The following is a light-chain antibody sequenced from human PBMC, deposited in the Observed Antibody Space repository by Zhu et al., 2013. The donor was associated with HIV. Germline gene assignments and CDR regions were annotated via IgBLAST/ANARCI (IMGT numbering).Light chain of an antibody. Sequence: EIVLTQSPGTLSLSPGEGATLSCRASQSVRNNYLAWYQQKLGQAPRLLVFGASTRATGIPERFSGSGSGTESTLTITRLEPEDFGIYYCQQYGNAPFSFGQGTRLEIK. V-gene: IGKV3-20*01. CDR2: GAS. CDR1: QSVRNNY. J-gene: IGKJ2*03. CDR3: QQYGNAPFS.